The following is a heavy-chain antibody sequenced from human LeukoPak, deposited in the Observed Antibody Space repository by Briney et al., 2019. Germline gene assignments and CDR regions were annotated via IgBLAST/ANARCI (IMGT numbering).Heavy chain of an antibody. J-gene: IGHJ4*02. CDR3: AGLGSGSYQINDDY. CDR2: INHSGST. Sequence: KTSETLSLTCAVYGGSFSGYYWSWIRQPPGKGLEWIGEINHSGSTNYNPSLKSRVTISVDTSKNQFSLKLSSVTAADTAVYYCAGLGSGSYQINDDYWGQGTLVTVSS. D-gene: IGHD3-10*01. CDR1: GGSFSGYY. V-gene: IGHV4-34*01.